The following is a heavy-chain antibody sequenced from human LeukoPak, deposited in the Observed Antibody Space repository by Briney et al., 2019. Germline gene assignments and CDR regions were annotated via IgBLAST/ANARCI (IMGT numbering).Heavy chain of an antibody. V-gene: IGHV7-4-1*02. CDR3: ARAYSGSYSVDS. CDR1: GGTFSSYA. D-gene: IGHD1-26*01. J-gene: IGHJ5*01. Sequence: ASVKVSCKASGGTFSSYAISWVRQAPGQGLEWMGWINTDTGNPTYAQGFTGRFVFSLDTSVNTAYLQITSLKAEDTAVYYCARAYSGSYSVDSWGQGTLVTVSS. CDR2: INTDTGNP.